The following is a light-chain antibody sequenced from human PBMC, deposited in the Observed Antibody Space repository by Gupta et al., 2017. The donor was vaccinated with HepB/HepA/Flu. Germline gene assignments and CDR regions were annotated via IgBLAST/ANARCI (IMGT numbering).Light chain of an antibody. Sequence: NFMLTQPHSVSESPGQTVTISCTRSSGSIASNYVQWYQQRPGSAPTTVIYEDNQRPSGVPDRFSGSIDSSSNSASLTISGRKTEDEADYYCQSYDSSNWVFGGGTKLTVL. V-gene: IGLV6-57*03. J-gene: IGLJ3*02. CDR1: SGSIASNY. CDR2: EDN. CDR3: QSYDSSNWV.